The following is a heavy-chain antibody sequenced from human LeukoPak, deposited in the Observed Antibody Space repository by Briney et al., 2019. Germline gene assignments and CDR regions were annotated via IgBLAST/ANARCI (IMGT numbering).Heavy chain of an antibody. CDR1: GFIFDDYA. Sequence: PGGSLRLSCAASGFIFDDYAMHWVRQAPGKGLEWVSLITWDGGNTYYADSVKSRFTISRDNSKKSLYLQMSSLRAEDTALYYCAKSSGSGSYSREYFQHWGQGTLVTVSS. CDR2: ITWDGGNT. J-gene: IGHJ1*01. D-gene: IGHD3-10*01. V-gene: IGHV3-43D*03. CDR3: AKSSGSGSYSREYFQH.